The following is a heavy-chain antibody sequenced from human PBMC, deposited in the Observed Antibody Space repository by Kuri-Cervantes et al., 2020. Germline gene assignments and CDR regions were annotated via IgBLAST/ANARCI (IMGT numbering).Heavy chain of an antibody. CDR1: GGSFSGYH. V-gene: IGHV4-34*01. J-gene: IGHJ6*03. D-gene: IGHD2-2*01. CDR2: INHSGST. Sequence: SETLSLTCAVYGGSFSGYHWSWIRQPPGKGLEWIGEINHSGSTNYNPSLKSRVTISVDTSKNQFSLKLSSVTAADTAVYYCARLQAARYYYYYYYMDVWGKGTTVTVSS. CDR3: ARLQAARYYYYYYYMDV.